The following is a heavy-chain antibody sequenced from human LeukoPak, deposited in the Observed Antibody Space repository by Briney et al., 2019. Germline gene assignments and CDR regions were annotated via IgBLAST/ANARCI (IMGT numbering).Heavy chain of an antibody. V-gene: IGHV3-23*01. CDR3: VTQTYSGSNKYYFDY. Sequence: GGSLRLSCATSGFTFSSYAMTWVRQAPGKGLEWGSSISSGGDTTYYADSVKGRFTVSRDNSKNMLYLQMKSLRVEDTAVYYCVTQTYSGSNKYYFDYWGQGTLVTVSS. J-gene: IGHJ4*02. CDR2: ISSGGDTT. CDR1: GFTFSSYA. D-gene: IGHD1-26*01.